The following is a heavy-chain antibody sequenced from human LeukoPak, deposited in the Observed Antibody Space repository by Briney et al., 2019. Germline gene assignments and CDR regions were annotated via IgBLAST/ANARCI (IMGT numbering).Heavy chain of an antibody. CDR3: GRSAGFVHLDH. CDR2: INYSGNT. Sequence: SETLTLTCTVSGGSISSSSSYWVWIRHPPGKELEWIGSINYSGNTYYNPSAKSRVTISVDTSKNQFSLKVTSVTAADTALYYCGRSAGFVHLDHWGQGTLVTVSS. V-gene: IGHV4-39*07. CDR1: GGSISSSSSY. J-gene: IGHJ4*02. D-gene: IGHD3-16*01.